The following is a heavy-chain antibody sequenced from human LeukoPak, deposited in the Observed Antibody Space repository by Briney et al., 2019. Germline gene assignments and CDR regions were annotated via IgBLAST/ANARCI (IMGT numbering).Heavy chain of an antibody. V-gene: IGHV4-34*01. CDR3: ARGGIAARARYYYMDV. Sequence: SETLSLTCAVYGRSFSGHYWSWIRQPPGKGLEWIGEINHSGSTNYNPSLKSRVTISVDTSKNQFSLKLSSETAADTAVYYCARGGIAARARYYYMDVWGKGTTVTVSS. J-gene: IGHJ6*03. D-gene: IGHD6-6*01. CDR1: GRSFSGHY. CDR2: INHSGST.